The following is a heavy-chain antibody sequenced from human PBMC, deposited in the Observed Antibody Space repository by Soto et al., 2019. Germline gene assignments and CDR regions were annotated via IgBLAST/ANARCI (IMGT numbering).Heavy chain of an antibody. J-gene: IGHJ4*02. CDR3: AIIGCLDYSDFGY. CDR2: IRPNDGHT. CDR1: GYTFTRYG. V-gene: IGHV1-18*01. Sequence: ASVKVSCKGLGYTFTRYGISWVRQAPGQGREWMGWIRPNDGHTNYAQKFQDRVTMTRDTSTTTVYMDLSSLGSHDTAVYYCAIIGCLDYSDFGYWGQGTLVTVSS. D-gene: IGHD4-4*01.